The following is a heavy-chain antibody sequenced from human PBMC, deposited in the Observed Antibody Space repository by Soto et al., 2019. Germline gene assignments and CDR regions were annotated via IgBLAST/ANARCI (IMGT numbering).Heavy chain of an antibody. V-gene: IGHV4-39*01. CDR2: INYSGSI. CDR1: GGSISSSSYY. D-gene: IGHD6-13*01. J-gene: IGHJ4*02. Sequence: PSETLSLTCTVSGGSISSSSYYWGWIRQPPGKGLEWIGTINYSGSIYYNPSLKSRVTISVDTSKNQFSLKLSSVTAADTAVYYCARRTYVYSSSPYYFDYWGQGTLVTVSS. CDR3: ARRTYVYSSSPYYFDY.